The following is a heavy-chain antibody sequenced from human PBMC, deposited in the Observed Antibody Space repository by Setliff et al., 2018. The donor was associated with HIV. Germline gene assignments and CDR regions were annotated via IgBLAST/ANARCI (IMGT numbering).Heavy chain of an antibody. CDR1: GGSISSGTYY. CDR2: IYTSGST. CDR3: ARESYFYYFDY. Sequence: SDTLSLTCTVSGGSISSGTYYWSWIRQPAGKALEWIGRIYTSGSTNYNPSLKSRVTISVDTSKNQFSLRLSSVTAADAAVYYCARESYFYYFDYWGQGTLVTVSS. J-gene: IGHJ4*02. V-gene: IGHV4-61*02. D-gene: IGHD3-10*01.